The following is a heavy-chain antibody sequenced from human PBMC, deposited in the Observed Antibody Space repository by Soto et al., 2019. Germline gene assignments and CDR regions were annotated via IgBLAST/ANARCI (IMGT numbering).Heavy chain of an antibody. CDR2: INHSVST. J-gene: IGHJ6*02. CDR3: ARGRGVVRGVLYYYYGMDV. D-gene: IGHD3-10*01. CDR1: GGSFSGYY. Sequence: SETLSLTCAVYGGSFSGYYWSWIRQPPEKGLEWIGEINHSVSTNYNPSLKSRVTISVDTSKNQFSLKLSSVTAADTAVYYCARGRGVVRGVLYYYYGMDVWGQGTKVTFSS. V-gene: IGHV4-34*01.